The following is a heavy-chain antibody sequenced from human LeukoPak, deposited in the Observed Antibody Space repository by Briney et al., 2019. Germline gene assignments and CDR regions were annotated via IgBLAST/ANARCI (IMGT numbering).Heavy chain of an antibody. V-gene: IGHV3-23*01. Sequence: GGSLRLSCAASGFTFSSYAMSWVRQAPGKGLEWVSAISGSGGSTYYADSVKGRFTISRDNAKNSLYLQMNSLRAEDTAVYYCARGYYGDPSQVYYFDYWGQGTLVTVSS. J-gene: IGHJ4*02. CDR3: ARGYYGDPSQVYYFDY. CDR1: GFTFSSYA. CDR2: ISGSGGST. D-gene: IGHD4-17*01.